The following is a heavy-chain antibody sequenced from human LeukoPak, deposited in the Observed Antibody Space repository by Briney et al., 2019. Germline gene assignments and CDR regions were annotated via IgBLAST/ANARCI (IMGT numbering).Heavy chain of an antibody. D-gene: IGHD3-10*01. V-gene: IGHV1-69*06. CDR2: IIPIFGTA. CDR1: GGTFSSYA. CDR3: ASEYGSGSYYNAAFDI. Sequence: GASVNVSCKASGGTFSSYAISWVRQAPGQGLEGMGGIIPIFGTANYAQKFQGRVTITADKSTSTAYMELSSLRSEDTAVYYCASEYGSGSYYNAAFDIWGQGTMVTVSS. J-gene: IGHJ3*02.